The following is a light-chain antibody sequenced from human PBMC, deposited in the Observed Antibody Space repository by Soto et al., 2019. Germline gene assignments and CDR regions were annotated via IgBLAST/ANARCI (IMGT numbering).Light chain of an antibody. V-gene: IGLV4-69*01. CDR3: QTGGSGIVV. J-gene: IGLJ2*01. CDR2: LNSDGSH. Sequence: QLVLTQSPSASASLGASCNLTCTLSRGHSNYAIAWHQQQSEKGPRYLMKLNSDGSHSKGDGIPDRFSGSSSGAERYLTISSLQSEDEADYYCQTGGSGIVVFGGGTKVTVL. CDR1: RGHSNYA.